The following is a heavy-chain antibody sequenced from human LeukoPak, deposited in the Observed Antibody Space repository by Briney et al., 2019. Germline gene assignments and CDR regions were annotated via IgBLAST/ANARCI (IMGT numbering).Heavy chain of an antibody. J-gene: IGHJ4*02. Sequence: ASVKISCKASGYTFTSYGISWVRQAPGQGLEWMGWISAYNGNTNYAQKLQGRVTMTTDTSTSTAYMELRSLRSDDTAVYYCARGEGRYHSSGWYWNYWGQGTLVTVSS. CDR3: ARGEGRYHSSGWYWNY. D-gene: IGHD6-19*01. CDR1: GYTFTSYG. CDR2: ISAYNGNT. V-gene: IGHV1-18*04.